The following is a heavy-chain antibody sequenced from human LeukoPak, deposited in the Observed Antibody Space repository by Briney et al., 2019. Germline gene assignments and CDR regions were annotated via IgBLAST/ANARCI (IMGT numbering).Heavy chain of an antibody. D-gene: IGHD3-3*01. CDR1: GYTFTSYG. J-gene: IGHJ4*02. CDR2: ISAYNGNT. CDR3: ARVHGITIFGVVIMTSLDY. V-gene: IGHV1-18*01. Sequence: ASVKASFKASGYTFTSYGISWVRQAPGQGLEWMGWISAYNGNTNYAQKLQGRVTMTTDTSTSTAYMELRSQRSDDTAVYYCARVHGITIFGVVIMTSLDYWGQGTLVTVSS.